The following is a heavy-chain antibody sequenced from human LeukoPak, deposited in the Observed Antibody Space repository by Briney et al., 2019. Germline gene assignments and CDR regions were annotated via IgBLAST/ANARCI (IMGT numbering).Heavy chain of an antibody. CDR2: IKQDGSEK. J-gene: IGHJ6*03. Sequence: PGGSLRLSCAASGFTFSSYWMSWVRQAPGKGLEWVANIKQDGSEKYSVDSVKGRFTISRDNAKNSLFLQMNSLRAEDTAVYYCARDTVTKYNYYYYYMDVWGKGTTVTISS. CDR3: ARDTVTKYNYYYYYMDV. V-gene: IGHV3-7*01. D-gene: IGHD4-17*01. CDR1: GFTFSSYW.